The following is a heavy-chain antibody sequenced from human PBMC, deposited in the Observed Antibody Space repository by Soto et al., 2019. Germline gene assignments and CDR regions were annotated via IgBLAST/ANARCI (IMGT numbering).Heavy chain of an antibody. CDR3: AREEKQLSRYGGDFDY. D-gene: IGHD3-16*01. CDR1: DGSVNSGNYY. V-gene: IGHV4-61*01. J-gene: IGHJ4*02. Sequence: QVQLQESGPGLVKPSETLSLTCTVSDGSVNSGNYYWSWIRQPPGKGLEWIVHIYYIGTTNYNPSLKSRVTISIDTSKNQFSLKVTSVTAADTAMYFCAREEKQLSRYGGDFDYWGQGILVTVSS. CDR2: IYYIGTT.